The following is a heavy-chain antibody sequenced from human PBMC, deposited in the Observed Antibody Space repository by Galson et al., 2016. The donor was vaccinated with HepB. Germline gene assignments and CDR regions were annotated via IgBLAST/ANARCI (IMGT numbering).Heavy chain of an antibody. CDR3: AREAERWNYLDY. D-gene: IGHD5-24*01. Sequence: SLRLSCAASGYIFRTYPMHWVRQAPGKGLERVAVISSDGSNEWCADPVKGRFTISRDNSQNTLSLQMSSLRPEDTAAYYCAREAERWNYLDYWGQGALVTVSS. CDR2: ISSDGSNE. J-gene: IGHJ4*02. CDR1: GYIFRTYP. V-gene: IGHV3-30*04.